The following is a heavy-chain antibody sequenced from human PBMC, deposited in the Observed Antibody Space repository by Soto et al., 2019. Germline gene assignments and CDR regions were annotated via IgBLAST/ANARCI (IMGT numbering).Heavy chain of an antibody. CDR3: ARVLPGIAAAYDAFDV. J-gene: IGHJ3*01. Sequence: SETLSLTCSVSGVTMSYGGYSWSWIRQSPGKGLEWIGYIYYDGGTTYNSSLKSRVTISTDTSRSQLSLQLTSATPADTAVYYCARVLPGIAAAYDAFDVWGQGTMVTVPS. V-gene: IGHV4-61*08. CDR2: IYYDGGT. CDR1: GVTMSYGGYS. D-gene: IGHD6-13*01.